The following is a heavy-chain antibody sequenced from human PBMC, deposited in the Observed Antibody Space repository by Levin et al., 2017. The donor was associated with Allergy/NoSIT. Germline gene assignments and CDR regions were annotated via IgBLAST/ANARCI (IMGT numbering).Heavy chain of an antibody. D-gene: IGHD6-13*01. V-gene: IGHV3-21*04. CDR3: TTSAPGTHLFDY. Sequence: PGGSLRLSCAASGLSFSTYSMNWVRQAPGKGLEWVSSITPTSNFFYYAHSVKGRFSISRDNAKNSLLLQMNNLRAEDTAMYFCTTSAPGTHLFDYWGQGTVVTVSS. J-gene: IGHJ4*02. CDR1: GLSFSTYS. CDR2: ITPTSNFF.